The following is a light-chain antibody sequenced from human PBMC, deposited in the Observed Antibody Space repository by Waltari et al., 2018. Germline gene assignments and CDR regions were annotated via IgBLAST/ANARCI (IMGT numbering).Light chain of an antibody. V-gene: IGKV1-33*01. CDR1: QDIKTY. CDR3: QQYEDEST. CDR2: GVS. Sequence: DVQMTQSPSSLSASVGDRVTITCQASQDIKTYLNWYQQKSGKAPKVVIYGVSHLATGVPSRFSGTGYGTQFTLTISSLQPEDIATYYCQQYEDESTFGGGTKVEVK. J-gene: IGKJ4*01.